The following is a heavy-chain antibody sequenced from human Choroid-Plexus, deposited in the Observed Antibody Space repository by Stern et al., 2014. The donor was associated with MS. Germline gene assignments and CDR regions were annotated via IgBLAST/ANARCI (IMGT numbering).Heavy chain of an antibody. J-gene: IGHJ4*02. V-gene: IGHV3-30*18. CDR2: ISYDGSDK. D-gene: IGHD2-15*01. Sequence: QMQLVQSGGGVAQPGRPLILSCAASGFTFSNFGMHWVRQAPGKGLEWVALISYDGSDKYYADSVKGRFTICRDNSKNTLYMHMNSLRAEDTAVYYCAKDRQWSTYFFDYWGQGSLVTVSS. CDR1: GFTFSNFG. CDR3: AKDRQWSTYFFDY.